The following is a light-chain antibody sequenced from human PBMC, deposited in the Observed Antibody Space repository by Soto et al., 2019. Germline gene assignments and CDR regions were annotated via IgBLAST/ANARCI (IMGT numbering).Light chain of an antibody. Sequence: EFVLTQSPGTLSLSPGERATLSSRASQTVRNNYLAWYQQKPGRAPRLLIYDASSRATGIPDRFSGGGSGTDFTLTISRLEPEDFAVYYCQQFSSYPLTFGGGTKVDI. J-gene: IGKJ4*01. CDR3: QQFSSYPLT. V-gene: IGKV3-20*01. CDR2: DAS. CDR1: QTVRNNY.